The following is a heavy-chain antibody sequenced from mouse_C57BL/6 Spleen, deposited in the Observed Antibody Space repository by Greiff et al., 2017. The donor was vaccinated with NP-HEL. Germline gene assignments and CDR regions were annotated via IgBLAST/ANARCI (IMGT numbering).Heavy chain of an antibody. Sequence: EVQLQQSGPELVKPGASVKISCKASGYSFTVYNMNWVKQSNGKSLEWIGVINPNYGTTSYNQKFKGKATLTVDQSSSTDYMQLNSLTSEDSAVYYCARYYYGSSYDWYFDVWGTGTTVTVSS. CDR1: GYSFTVYN. V-gene: IGHV1-39*01. CDR2: INPNYGTT. D-gene: IGHD1-1*01. CDR3: ARYYYGSSYDWYFDV. J-gene: IGHJ1*03.